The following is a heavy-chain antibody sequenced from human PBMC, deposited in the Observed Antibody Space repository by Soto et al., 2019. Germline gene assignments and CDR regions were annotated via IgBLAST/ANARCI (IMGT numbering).Heavy chain of an antibody. CDR1: GFTFSSYW. D-gene: IGHD6-19*01. V-gene: IGHV3-7*01. CDR3: ARDSSGWYGYYYYYGMDV. J-gene: IGHJ6*02. Sequence: PGGSLRLSCAASGFTFSSYWMSWVRQAPGKGLEWVANIKQDGSEKYYVDSVKGRFTISRDNAKNSLYLQMNSLRAEDTAVYYCARDSSGWYGYYYYYGMDVWGQGTTVTVSS. CDR2: IKQDGSEK.